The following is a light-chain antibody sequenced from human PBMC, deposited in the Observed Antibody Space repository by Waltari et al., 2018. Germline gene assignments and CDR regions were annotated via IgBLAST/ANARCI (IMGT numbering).Light chain of an antibody. J-gene: IGLJ3*02. CDR2: DVV. Sequence: QSALTQPHSVSASPGQSVTIPCSGSINDVGFEASVSWYQQLPGKAPKLILYDVVKRPSGVPSRFSGSKYGTTASLTISGLQTDYEATYYCCSYAGAYTFVFGGGTKLTVL. CDR3: CSYAGAYTFV. V-gene: IGLV2-11*01. CDR1: INDVGFEAS.